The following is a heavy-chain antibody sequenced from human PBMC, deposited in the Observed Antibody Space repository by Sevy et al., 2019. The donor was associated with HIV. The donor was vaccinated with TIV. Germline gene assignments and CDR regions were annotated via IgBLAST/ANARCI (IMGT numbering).Heavy chain of an antibody. CDR3: ARGTPTEAGPDS. CDR2: ITSSGSTM. D-gene: IGHD6-19*01. J-gene: IGHJ4*02. V-gene: IGHV3-11*04. CDR1: GFTFSDYY. Sequence: GGSLRLSCAASGFTFSDYYMSWVRQAPGKGLEWVSYITSSGSTMYYADSVKGRFTISRDNAENSLYLQMNSLRAEDTAVYYCARGTPTEAGPDSWGQGTLVTVSS.